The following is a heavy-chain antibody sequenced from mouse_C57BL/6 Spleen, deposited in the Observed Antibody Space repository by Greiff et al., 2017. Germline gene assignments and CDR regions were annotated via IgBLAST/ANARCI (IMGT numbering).Heavy chain of an antibody. CDR3: AREDGNCFDY. Sequence: EVKLVESGGGLVKPGGSLKLSCAASGFTFSSYAMSWVRQTPEKRLEWVATISDGGSYTYYPDNVKGRFTISRDNAKNNLYLQMSHLKSEDTAMYYCAREDGNCFDYWGQGTTLTVSS. J-gene: IGHJ2*01. V-gene: IGHV5-4*01. CDR1: GFTFSSYA. CDR2: ISDGGSYT. D-gene: IGHD2-1*01.